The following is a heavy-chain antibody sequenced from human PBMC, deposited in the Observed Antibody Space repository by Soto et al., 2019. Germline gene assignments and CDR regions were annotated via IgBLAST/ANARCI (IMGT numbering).Heavy chain of an antibody. V-gene: IGHV1-8*03. Sequence: ASVKVSCKASGYTFTSYDINWVRQATGQGLEWMGWMNPNSANTGYGQKFQGRVTITRDTSASTAYMELSSLRSEDTAVYYCARDLGGWPDYWGQGTLVTVSS. D-gene: IGHD2-15*01. CDR1: GYTFTSYD. CDR3: ARDLGGWPDY. J-gene: IGHJ4*02. CDR2: MNPNSANT.